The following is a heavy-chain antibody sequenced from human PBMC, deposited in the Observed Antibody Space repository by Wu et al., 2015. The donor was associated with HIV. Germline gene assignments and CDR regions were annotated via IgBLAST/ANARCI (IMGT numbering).Heavy chain of an antibody. CDR3: ARGTYYYYYYMDV. CDR2: MNPNSGST. Sequence: QVQLVQSGAEVKKPGASVKVSCKASGYTFTRYDINWVRQATGQGLEWMGWMNPNSGSTGYAQKFQGRVTITRNTSISTAYMELSSLSSEDSAVYYCARGTYYYYYYMDVWGQRDHGHRLL. CDR1: GYTFTRYD. J-gene: IGHJ6*03. V-gene: IGHV1-8*03.